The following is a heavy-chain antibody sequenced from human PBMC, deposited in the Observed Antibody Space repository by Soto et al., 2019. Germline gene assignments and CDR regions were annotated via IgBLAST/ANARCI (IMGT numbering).Heavy chain of an antibody. CDR1: GGTFSSYA. Sequence: QVQLVQSGAEVKKPGSSVKVSCKASGGTFSSYAISWVRQAPGQGLEWMGGIIPIFGTANYAQKFQGRVTITADESTRTAAMELSSVRSEGTAVYYCARALGFGAPLGGVFDYWGQGTLVTVSS. CDR3: ARALGFGAPLGGVFDY. D-gene: IGHD3-10*01. CDR2: IIPIFGTA. J-gene: IGHJ4*02. V-gene: IGHV1-69*01.